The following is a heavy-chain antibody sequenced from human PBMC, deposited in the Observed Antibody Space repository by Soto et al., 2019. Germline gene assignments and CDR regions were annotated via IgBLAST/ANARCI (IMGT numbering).Heavy chain of an antibody. CDR2: TYYRSKWYN. Sequence: PSQTLSLTCAISGDSVSSNSAAWNWIRQSPSRGLEWLGRTYYRSKWYNDYAVSVKSRIDINADTSKNQVSLQLNSVTPEDTAVYYCARSEEDSDYYYYGMDVWGQGTTVTVSS. D-gene: IGHD2-15*01. J-gene: IGHJ6*02. CDR1: GDSVSSNSAA. CDR3: ARSEEDSDYYYYGMDV. V-gene: IGHV6-1*01.